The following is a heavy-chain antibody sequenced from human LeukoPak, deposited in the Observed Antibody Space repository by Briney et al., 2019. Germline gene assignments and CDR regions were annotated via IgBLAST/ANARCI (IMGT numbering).Heavy chain of an antibody. Sequence: PSETLSLTCTVSGGSISSGSYYWSWIRQPAGKGLEWIGRIYTSGSTNYNPSLKSRVTISVDTSKNQFSLKLSSVTAADTAVYYCARDSGRTGGILAMSYWGQGTLVTVSS. J-gene: IGHJ4*02. CDR3: ARDSGRTGGILAMSY. CDR1: GGSISSGSYY. D-gene: IGHD3-16*02. V-gene: IGHV4-61*02. CDR2: IYTSGST.